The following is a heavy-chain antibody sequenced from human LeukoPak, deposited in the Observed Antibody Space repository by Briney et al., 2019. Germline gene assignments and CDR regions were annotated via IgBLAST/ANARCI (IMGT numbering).Heavy chain of an antibody. J-gene: IGHJ4*02. CDR3: ARGGKATVVTM. CDR2: IYSSGST. CDR1: GGSISSYY. Sequence: SETLSLTCTVSGGSISSYYWSWIRQPAGKGLAWIGRIYSSGSTNYNPSLKSRVSMSVDTSKNQFSLKLTSVTAADTAVYYCARGGKATVVTMWGQGILVTVSS. V-gene: IGHV4-4*07. D-gene: IGHD4-23*01.